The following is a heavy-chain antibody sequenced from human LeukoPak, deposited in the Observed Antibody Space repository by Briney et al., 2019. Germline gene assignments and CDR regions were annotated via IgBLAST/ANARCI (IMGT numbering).Heavy chain of an antibody. CDR3: TRADYDILTGYWGVDY. V-gene: IGHV3-49*04. CDR1: GLTFGDYA. CDR2: IRSKAYGGTT. J-gene: IGHJ4*02. Sequence: GRSLRLSCTASGLTFGDYAMSWVRQAPGKGLEWVGFIRSKAYGGTTEYAASVKGRFTISRDDSKSIAYLQMNSLKTEDTAVYYCTRADYDILTGYWGVDYWGQGTLVTVSS. D-gene: IGHD3-9*01.